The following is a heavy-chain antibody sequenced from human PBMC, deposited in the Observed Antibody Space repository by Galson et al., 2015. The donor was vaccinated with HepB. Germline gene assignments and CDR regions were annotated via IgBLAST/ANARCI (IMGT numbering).Heavy chain of an antibody. V-gene: IGHV3-30*18. Sequence: SLRLSCAASGSTFSSYGMHWVRQAPGKGLEWVAVISYDGSNKYYADSVKGRFTISRDNSKNTLYLQMNSLRAEDTAVYYCAKVRDGYNWADAFDIWGQGTMVTVSS. CDR3: AKVRDGYNWADAFDI. D-gene: IGHD5-24*01. CDR2: ISYDGSNK. CDR1: GSTFSSYG. J-gene: IGHJ3*02.